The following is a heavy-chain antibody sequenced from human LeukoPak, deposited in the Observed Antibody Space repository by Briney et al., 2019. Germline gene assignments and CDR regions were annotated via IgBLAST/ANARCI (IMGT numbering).Heavy chain of an antibody. Sequence: GGSLRLSCAASGFTFSSYWMNWVRQAPGKGRMWVSRINGDGSYTKYADSVKGRFTISRDNAKNTLFLQMNSLSAEDTAVYFCGRDKSEYDSSGRGDYWGQGTLVTVSS. CDR3: GRDKSEYDSSGRGDY. CDR2: INGDGSYT. D-gene: IGHD3-22*01. J-gene: IGHJ4*02. CDR1: GFTFSSYW. V-gene: IGHV3-74*03.